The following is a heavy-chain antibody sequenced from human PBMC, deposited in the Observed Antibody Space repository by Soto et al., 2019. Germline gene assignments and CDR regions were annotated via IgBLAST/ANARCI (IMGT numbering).Heavy chain of an antibody. J-gene: IGHJ1*01. CDR2: MNPSSGVT. Sequence: ASVKVSCKAAGDSLTDYYVQWVRQAPGQGLEWVGLMNPSSGVTKYAEKFQVRVTMTRDTSVNIAYLDLSRLTPDDTALYYCAKEGPSGSWPTWGQATPVTGSS. CDR1: GDSLTDYY. V-gene: IGHV1-2*02. CDR3: AKEGPSGSWPT. D-gene: IGHD6-13*01.